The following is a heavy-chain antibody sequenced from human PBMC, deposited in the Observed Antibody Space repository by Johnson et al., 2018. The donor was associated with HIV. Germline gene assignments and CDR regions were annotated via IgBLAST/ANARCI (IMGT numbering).Heavy chain of an antibody. V-gene: IGHV3-13*01. J-gene: IGHJ3*02. D-gene: IGHD1-26*01. CDR1: GFTFSCYD. CDR3: ARGSYDGDAFDI. CDR2: IGTAGDT. Sequence: VQLVESGGGLIQPGGSLRLSCAASGFTFSCYDVHWVRQATGKGLEWVSAIGTAGDTSYPGSVKGRFTISRDNAENSLYLQLNSLRAGDTALYYCARGSYDGDAFDIWGQGTMVTVSS.